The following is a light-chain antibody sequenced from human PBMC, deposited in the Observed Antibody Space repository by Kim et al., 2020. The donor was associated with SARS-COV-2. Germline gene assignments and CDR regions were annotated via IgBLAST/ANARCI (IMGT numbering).Light chain of an antibody. CDR3: ESYDSSGSWV. Sequence: VTFACTRSSGSTASNYLKCYQQRPGSAPTTVIYGDNQSPAGLPAPFSGCFDSSSTSASLTNAGLETGEEADYYCESYDSSGSWVFGGGTQLTVL. CDR2: GDN. CDR1: SGSTASNY. V-gene: IGLV6-57*03. J-gene: IGLJ3*02.